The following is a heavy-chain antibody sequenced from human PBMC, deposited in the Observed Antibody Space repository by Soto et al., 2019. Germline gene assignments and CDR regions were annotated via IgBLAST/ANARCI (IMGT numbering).Heavy chain of an antibody. D-gene: IGHD6-19*01. CDR1: GFTFSSYA. V-gene: IGHV3-23*01. J-gene: IGHJ4*02. Sequence: EVQLLESGGGLVQPGGSLRLSCAASGFTFSSYAVSWVRQAPGRGLEWVAVISGSGDSTYYADSVKGRFTISRDNSKNTLYVQMNSLRAEDTAVYDGSRHSSGWYFDYWGQGTLVTVSS. CDR3: SRHSSGWYFDY. CDR2: ISGSGDST.